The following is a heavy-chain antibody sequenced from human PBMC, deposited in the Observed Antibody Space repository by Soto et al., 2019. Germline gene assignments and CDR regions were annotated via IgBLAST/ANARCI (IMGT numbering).Heavy chain of an antibody. CDR2: IYYSGST. CDR1: GGSVSSGSYY. Sequence: SETLSLTCTVSGGSVSSGSYYWSWIRQPPGKGLEWIGYIYYSGSTNYNPSLKSRVTISVDTSKNQFSLKLSSVTAADTAVFYCARGVPYSYGYVSWFDPWGQGTLVTVSS. D-gene: IGHD5-18*01. V-gene: IGHV4-61*01. J-gene: IGHJ5*02. CDR3: ARGVPYSYGYVSWFDP.